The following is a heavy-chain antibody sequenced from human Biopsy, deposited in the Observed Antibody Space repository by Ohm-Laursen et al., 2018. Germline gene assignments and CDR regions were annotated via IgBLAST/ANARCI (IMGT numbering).Heavy chain of an antibody. CDR1: GFSLSARGMC. Sequence: TQTLTLTCSFSGFSLSARGMCVSWIRQAPGKALEWLARVDWAEYKDNSASLQTKLSISKDTSNDQVVLTVNNVDPADTATYYCARTPILIVSAGLVYRHRRHLQGMDVWGQGIAVTVS. D-gene: IGHD6-13*01. CDR2: VDWAEYK. CDR3: ARTPILIVSAGLVYRHRRHLQGMDV. J-gene: IGHJ6*02. V-gene: IGHV2-70*11.